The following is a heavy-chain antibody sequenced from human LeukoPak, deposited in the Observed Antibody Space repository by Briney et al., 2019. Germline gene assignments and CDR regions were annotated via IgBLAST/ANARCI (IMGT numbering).Heavy chain of an antibody. CDR3: TSRGGNFYFDY. D-gene: IGHD3-16*01. V-gene: IGHV3-73*01. Sequence: PGGSLRLSCAASGFTFSGSAMHWVRQASGKGLEWVGRIRSKANSYATAYAASVKGRFTISSDDSKNTAYLQMNSLKTEDTAVYYCTSRGGNFYFDYWGQGTLVTVSS. CDR2: IRSKANSYAT. J-gene: IGHJ4*02. CDR1: GFTFSGSA.